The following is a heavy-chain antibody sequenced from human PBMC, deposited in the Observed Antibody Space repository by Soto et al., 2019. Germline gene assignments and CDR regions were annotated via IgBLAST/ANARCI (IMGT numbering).Heavy chain of an antibody. CDR2: IVVGSGNT. D-gene: IGHD2-2*01. V-gene: IGHV1-58*01. CDR3: AALGYCSSTSCYRVGAYYYYGMDV. Sequence: ASVKVSCKASGFTFTSSAVQWVRQARGQHLEWIGWIVVGSGNTNYAQKFQERVTITRDMSTSTAYMELSSLRSEDTAVYYCAALGYCSSTSCYRVGAYYYYGMDVWGQGTTVTVSS. J-gene: IGHJ6*02. CDR1: GFTFTSSA.